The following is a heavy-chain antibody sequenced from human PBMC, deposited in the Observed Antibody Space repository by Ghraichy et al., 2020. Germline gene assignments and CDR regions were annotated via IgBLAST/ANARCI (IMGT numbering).Heavy chain of an antibody. CDR3: AKDTGYTINWIDY. Sequence: GGSLRLSCVASGFIFDDYAMHWVRQAPGKGLEWVSGISWNSGSIPYADSVKGRFIISRDNAKNSLYLQMNSLRADDTALYYCAKDTGYTINWIDYWGQGTLVTVSS. D-gene: IGHD6-13*01. V-gene: IGHV3-9*01. CDR1: GFIFDDYA. J-gene: IGHJ5*01. CDR2: ISWNSGSI.